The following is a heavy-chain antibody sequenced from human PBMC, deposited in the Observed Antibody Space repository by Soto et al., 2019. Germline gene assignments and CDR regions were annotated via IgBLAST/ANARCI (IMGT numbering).Heavy chain of an antibody. V-gene: IGHV3-23*01. D-gene: IGHD6-6*01. CDR1: GFTFSSYA. J-gene: IGHJ6*03. Sequence: GGSLRLSCAASGFTFSSYAMSWVRQAPGKGLEWVSAISGSGGSTYYADSVKGRFTNSRDNSKNTLYLQMNSLRAEDTAVYYCAKARDHSSSFYYYYMDVWGKGTTVTVSS. CDR3: AKARDHSSSFYYYYMDV. CDR2: ISGSGGST.